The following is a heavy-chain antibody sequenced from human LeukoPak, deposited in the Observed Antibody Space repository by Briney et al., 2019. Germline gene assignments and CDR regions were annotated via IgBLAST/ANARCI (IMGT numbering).Heavy chain of an antibody. CDR1: GYTFTDSY. CDR2: INPNSGGT. V-gene: IGHV1-2*02. Sequence: VASVKVSCKTSGYTFTDSYIHWVRQAPGQGLEWIGWINPNSGGTNYAQKFQGRVTMTRDTSISTAYMEVSSLRSDDTAVYYCASPCSHCSRTSTWFDPWGQGTLVTVSS. D-gene: IGHD2-2*01. CDR3: ASPCSHCSRTSTWFDP. J-gene: IGHJ5*02.